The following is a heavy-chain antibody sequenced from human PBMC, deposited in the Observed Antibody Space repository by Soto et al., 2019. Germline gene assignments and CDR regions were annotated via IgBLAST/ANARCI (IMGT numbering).Heavy chain of an antibody. J-gene: IGHJ3*02. Sequence: SETLSLTCTVSGGSISSGDYYWSWIRQPSGKGLEWIGYIYYSGSTYYNPSLKSRVTISVDTSKNQFSLKLSSVTAADTAVYYCARDPYCSGGSCYSDAFDIWGQGTMVTVS. CDR2: IYYSGST. V-gene: IGHV4-30-4*01. CDR1: GGSISSGDYY. CDR3: ARDPYCSGGSCYSDAFDI. D-gene: IGHD2-15*01.